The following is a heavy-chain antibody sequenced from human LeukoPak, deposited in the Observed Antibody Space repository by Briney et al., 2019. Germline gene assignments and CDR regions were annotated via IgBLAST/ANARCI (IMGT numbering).Heavy chain of an antibody. J-gene: IGHJ3*02. D-gene: IGHD2-2*01. V-gene: IGHV1-69*05. CDR3: ARDLGCSSTSCYYDVVNDAFDI. Sequence: SVTVSCKASGGTFSSYAISWVRQAPGQGLEWMGGIIPIFGTANYAQKFQGRGTITTDESTGTAYMELSSLRSEETAVYYCARDLGCSSTSCYYDVVNDAFDIWGQGTMVTVSS. CDR1: GGTFSSYA. CDR2: IIPIFGTA.